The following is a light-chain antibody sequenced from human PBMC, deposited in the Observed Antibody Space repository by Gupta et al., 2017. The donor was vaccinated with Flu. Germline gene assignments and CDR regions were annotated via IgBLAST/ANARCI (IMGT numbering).Light chain of an antibody. J-gene: IGKJ4*01. CDR1: QSVSSN. Sequence: EIVMPQSPATLSVSPGERATLSCRASQSVSSNLAWYQQKPGQAPRLLIYGASTRATGIPARFIGSGSGTEFTLTISSLQSEDFAVYYCQQYNNWPPLTFGGGTKVEIK. CDR2: GAS. CDR3: QQYNNWPPLT. V-gene: IGKV3-15*01.